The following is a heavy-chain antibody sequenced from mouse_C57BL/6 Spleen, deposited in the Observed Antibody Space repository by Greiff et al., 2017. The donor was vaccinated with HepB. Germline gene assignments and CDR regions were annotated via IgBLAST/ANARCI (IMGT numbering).Heavy chain of an antibody. V-gene: IGHV5-17*01. CDR3: ARGGYYGPYAMDY. CDR2: ISSGSSTI. Sequence: VQLKESGGGLVKPGGSLKLSCAASGFTFSDYGMHWVRQAPEKGLEWVAYISSGSSTIYYADTVKGRFTISRDNAKNTLFLQMTSLRSEDTAMYYCARGGYYGPYAMDYWGQGTSVTVSS. D-gene: IGHD1-1*01. J-gene: IGHJ4*01. CDR1: GFTFSDYG.